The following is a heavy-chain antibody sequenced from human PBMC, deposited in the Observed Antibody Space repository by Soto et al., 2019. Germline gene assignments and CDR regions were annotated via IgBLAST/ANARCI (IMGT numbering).Heavy chain of an antibody. CDR1: GDSVSSNSAA. D-gene: IGHD3-22*01. J-gene: IGHJ4*02. CDR3: ARAGNYYDSSGTFDY. V-gene: IGHV6-1*01. CDR2: TYYRSKWYN. Sequence: SPTLSLPCAISGDSVSSNSAAWNWIRQSPSRGLEWLGRTYYRSKWYNDYAVSVKSRITINPDTSKNQFSLQLNSVTPEDTAVYYCARAGNYYDSSGTFDYWGQGTLVTVSS.